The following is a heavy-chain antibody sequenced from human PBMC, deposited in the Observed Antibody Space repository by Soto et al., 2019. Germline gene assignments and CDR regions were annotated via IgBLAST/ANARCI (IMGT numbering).Heavy chain of an antibody. CDR1: GGSISSSSYY. D-gene: IGHD2-15*01. CDR3: ARGDIVVVVAATRHRPFDY. CDR2: IYYSGST. Sequence: SETLSLTCTVSGGSISSSSYYWGWIRQPPGKGLEWIGSIYYSGSTYYNPSLKSRVTISVDTSKNQFSLKLSSVTAADTAVYYCARGDIVVVVAATRHRPFDYWGQGTPVTVSS. V-gene: IGHV4-39*01. J-gene: IGHJ4*02.